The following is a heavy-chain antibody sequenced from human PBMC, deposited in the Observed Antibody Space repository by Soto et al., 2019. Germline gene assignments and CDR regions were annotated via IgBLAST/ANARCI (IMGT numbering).Heavy chain of an antibody. CDR2: LYHGGAT. V-gene: IGHV3-53*04. CDR1: GFTVSSNY. CDR3: VRGRYGSEIH. J-gene: IGHJ4*02. Sequence: EARLVESGGGLVQPGGSPRLSCAASGFTVSSNYMTWVRQAPGKGLEWVSLLYHGGATHYAASVKRRFSISSHSSQNILFLQMNSLRTEDTATYYCVRGRYGSEIHWDQGTKVTVSS. D-gene: IGHD3-10*01.